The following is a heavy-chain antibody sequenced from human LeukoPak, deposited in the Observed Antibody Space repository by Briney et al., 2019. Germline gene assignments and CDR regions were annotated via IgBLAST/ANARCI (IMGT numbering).Heavy chain of an antibody. V-gene: IGHV3-30-3*02. CDR3: AKTYHYHSSGSYYFDS. J-gene: IGHJ4*02. CDR1: GFTFSSYA. D-gene: IGHD3-22*01. Sequence: GGSLRLSCAASGFTFSSYAMHWVRQAPGKGLEWVAVISYDGSNKYYADSVKGRFTISRDNSKNTLYLQMNSLRAEDTAVYYCAKTYHYHSSGSYYFDSWGQGTLVTVSS. CDR2: ISYDGSNK.